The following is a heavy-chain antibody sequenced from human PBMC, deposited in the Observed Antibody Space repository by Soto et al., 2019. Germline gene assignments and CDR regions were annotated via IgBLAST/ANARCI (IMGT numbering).Heavy chain of an antibody. Sequence: QPGGSLRLSCAASGFTFTSYAMTWVRQGPGKGLEWVSSIGTTTGDLLYADSVKGRFTISRDNSRNTLYLQMNSLRTEDTAIYYCAKRSPSGTYYFDHWGQGT. CDR1: GFTFTSYA. D-gene: IGHD6-25*01. CDR3: AKRSPSGTYYFDH. V-gene: IGHV3-23*01. J-gene: IGHJ4*02. CDR2: IGTTTGDL.